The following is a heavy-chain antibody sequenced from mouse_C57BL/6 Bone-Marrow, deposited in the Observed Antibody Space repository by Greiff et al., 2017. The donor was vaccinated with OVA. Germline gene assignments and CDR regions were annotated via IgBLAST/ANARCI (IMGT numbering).Heavy chain of an antibody. J-gene: IGHJ3*01. CDR3: ARADAGFAY. V-gene: IGHV1-19*01. CDR2: INPYNCGT. CDR1: GYTFTDYY. Sequence: VQLQQSGPVLVKPGASVKMSCKASGYTFTDYYMNWVKQSHGKSLEWIGVINPYNCGTSYNQKFKGKATLTVDKSSSTAYMELNSLTSEDSAVYYCARADAGFAYWGQGTLVTVSA.